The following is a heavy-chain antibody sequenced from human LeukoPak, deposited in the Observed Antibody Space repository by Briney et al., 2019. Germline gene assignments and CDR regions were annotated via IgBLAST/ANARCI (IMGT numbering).Heavy chain of an antibody. CDR2: ISSSSSYI. J-gene: IGHJ3*02. V-gene: IGHV3-21*01. Sequence: GGSLTLSCAASGVTLSSYSTNWLRQAPGKGREWVSSISSSSSYIYYADSVKGRFTISRDNAKNSLYLQMNSLRAEDTAVYYCARALSSRVDAFDIWGQGTMVTVYS. CDR1: GVTLSSYS. CDR3: ARALSSRVDAFDI. D-gene: IGHD6-13*01.